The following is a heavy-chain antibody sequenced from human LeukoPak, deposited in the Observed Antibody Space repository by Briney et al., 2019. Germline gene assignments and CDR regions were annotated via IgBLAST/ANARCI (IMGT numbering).Heavy chain of an antibody. J-gene: IGHJ4*02. CDR1: GYSFTSYG. D-gene: IGHD5-24*01. V-gene: IGHV1-18*01. Sequence: GASVKVSCKASGYSFTSYGISWVPQAPGQGLEWMGWINAYNGNTNYAQKLQGRVTMTTDTSTSTAYMELKSLRSDDTAVYYCAREHRWIQSLYYFDYWGQGTLVTVSS. CDR3: AREHRWIQSLYYFDY. CDR2: INAYNGNT.